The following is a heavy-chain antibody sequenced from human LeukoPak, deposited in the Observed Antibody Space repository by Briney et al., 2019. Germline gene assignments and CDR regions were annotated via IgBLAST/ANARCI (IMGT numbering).Heavy chain of an antibody. V-gene: IGHV4-34*01. CDR1: GGSFSGYY. Sequence: SETLSLTCAVYGGSFSGYYWSWIRQPPGKGLEWIGEINHSGGTNYNPSLKSRVTISVDTSKNQFSLKLSSVTAADTAVYYCARSRYCSSTSCYGMGLYYMDVWGKGTTVTISS. CDR2: INHSGGT. CDR3: ARSRYCSSTSCYGMGLYYMDV. D-gene: IGHD2-2*01. J-gene: IGHJ6*03.